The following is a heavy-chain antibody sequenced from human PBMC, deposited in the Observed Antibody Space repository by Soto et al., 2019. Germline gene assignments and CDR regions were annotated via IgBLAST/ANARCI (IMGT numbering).Heavy chain of an antibody. V-gene: IGHV1-18*01. CDR3: TRDPGYSATWHQAFDI. J-gene: IGHJ3*02. CDR2: ISTYNGNT. CDR1: GYTFTSYG. D-gene: IGHD5-12*01. Sequence: QVQLVQSGAEVKKPGASVKVSCKASGYTFTSYGISWVRQAPGQGPEWMGRISTYNGNTNYVQKLQGRVTMTTDTSTNTADMELRSLRYGDTAVYYWTRDPGYSATWHQAFDIWGQGTMVTVSS.